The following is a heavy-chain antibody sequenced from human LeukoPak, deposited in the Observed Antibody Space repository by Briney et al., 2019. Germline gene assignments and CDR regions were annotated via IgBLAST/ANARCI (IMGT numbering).Heavy chain of an antibody. CDR3: AHKGRGSGSFTM. CDR2: TYWNSDK. Sequence: SGPTLVNPTQTLTLTCTFSGFSLNTIGVGVAWIRQPPGKALDWLAVTYWNSDKSYCPSLKNRLTITKDTSKNQVVLIMSNMDPVDTATYYCAHKGRGSGSFTMWGQGTLVTVSS. D-gene: IGHD3-10*01. J-gene: IGHJ4*02. V-gene: IGHV2-5*01. CDR1: GFSLNTIGVG.